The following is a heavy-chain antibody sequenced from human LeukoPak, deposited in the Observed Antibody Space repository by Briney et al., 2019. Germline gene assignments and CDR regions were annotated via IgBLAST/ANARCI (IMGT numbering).Heavy chain of an antibody. CDR1: GYTFTSYD. CDR3: ARATAGYYYGSGSYQLTVYFDY. J-gene: IGHJ4*02. D-gene: IGHD3-10*01. V-gene: IGHV1-8*03. CDR2: MNPNSGNT. Sequence: GASVKVSCKASGYTFTSYDINWVRQATGQGLEWMGWMNPNSGNTGYAQKFQGRVTITRNTSISTAYMELSSLRPEDTAVYYCARATAGYYYGSGSYQLTVYFDYWGQGTLVTVSS.